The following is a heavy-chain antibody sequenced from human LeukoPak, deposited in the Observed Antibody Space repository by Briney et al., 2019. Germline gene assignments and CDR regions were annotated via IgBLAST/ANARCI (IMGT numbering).Heavy chain of an antibody. J-gene: IGHJ4*02. V-gene: IGHV4-59*01. CDR2: IYYSGST. Sequence: MPSETLSLTCTVSGGSINSYYWSWIRQPPGKGLEWIGYIYYSGSTNYNPSLKSRVTISVDTSKNQFSLRLSSVTAADTAVYYCAGVTGYMTEDYFDYWGQGTLITVSS. CDR1: GGSINSYY. CDR3: AGVTGYMTEDYFDY. D-gene: IGHD6-13*01.